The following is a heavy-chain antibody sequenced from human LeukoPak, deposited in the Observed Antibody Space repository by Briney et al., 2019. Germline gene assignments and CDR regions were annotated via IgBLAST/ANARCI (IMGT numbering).Heavy chain of an antibody. CDR1: GFTFSSFV. D-gene: IGHD3-10*01. CDR2: ISDRGGST. Sequence: GGSLRLSCAASGFTFSSFVLSWVRQAPGKGLEWVSAISDRGGSTFYADSVKGRFTISRDNSKNMLYLQMNSLRAEDTAVYYCARDGSGSYDLDYWGQGTLVTVSS. V-gene: IGHV3-23*01. J-gene: IGHJ4*02. CDR3: ARDGSGSYDLDY.